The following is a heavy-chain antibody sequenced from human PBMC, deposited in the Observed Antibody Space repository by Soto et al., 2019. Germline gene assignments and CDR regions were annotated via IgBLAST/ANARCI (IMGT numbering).Heavy chain of an antibody. CDR1: VFRFGNYA. D-gene: IGHD3-10*01. Sequence: EVKLLESGGGLVQHGGSLRLSCAASVFRFGNYAMSWVRQAPGKGLERVSAISGSGGSRYYADSVRGRFTISRDNSKRTLYLQMDSLRAEDTAVYYCANSPVGFGELDNYFFGMDVWGKWTTVTGAS. J-gene: IGHJ6*04. V-gene: IGHV3-23*01. CDR2: ISGSGGSR. CDR3: ANSPVGFGELDNYFFGMDV.